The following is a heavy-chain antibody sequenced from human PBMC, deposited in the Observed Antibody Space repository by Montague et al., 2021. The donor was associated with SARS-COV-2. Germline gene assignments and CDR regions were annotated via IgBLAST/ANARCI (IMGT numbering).Heavy chain of an antibody. D-gene: IGHD2-8*01. J-gene: IGHJ6*02. CDR1: GGSISGFY. Sequence: SETLSLTCTVSGGSISGFYWSWIRQPPGKGLEWIGYIYYSGSTKYNPSLESRVAVSVDRSKNQVSLKLTSVTAADTAVYYCARVTRYCTNGVCQTYYYYGLDVWGQGTTVTVSS. V-gene: IGHV4-59*01. CDR3: ARVTRYCTNGVCQTYYYYGLDV. CDR2: IYYSGST.